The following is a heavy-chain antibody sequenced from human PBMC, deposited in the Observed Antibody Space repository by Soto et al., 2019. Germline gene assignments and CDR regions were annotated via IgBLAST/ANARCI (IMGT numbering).Heavy chain of an antibody. CDR1: GFTFSDHY. D-gene: IGHD3-16*01. Sequence: EVQLVESGGGLVQPGGSLRLSCAASGFTFSDHYMDWVRQAPGKGLEWVGRSRDKANSYTTVYAASVTGRFSISRDDSKNSLYLQMNSLQTEDTAVYYCARSGTMITNYYYALDVWGQGTTVTVSS. J-gene: IGHJ6*02. CDR2: SRDKANSYTT. CDR3: ARSGTMITNYYYALDV. V-gene: IGHV3-72*01.